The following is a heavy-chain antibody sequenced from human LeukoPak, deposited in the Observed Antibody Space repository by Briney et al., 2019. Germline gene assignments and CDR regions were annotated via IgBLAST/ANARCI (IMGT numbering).Heavy chain of an antibody. J-gene: IGHJ4*02. CDR2: ISGSGGST. V-gene: IGHV3-23*01. CDR1: GFTFSSYA. D-gene: IGHD3-22*01. Sequence: GGSLRLSCAASGFTFSSYAMSWVRQAPGKGLEWVSAISGSGGSTYYADSVKGRFTISRDNSKNTLYLQMNSLRAKDTAVYYCAKDVDSSGYYLDYWGQGTLVTVSS. CDR3: AKDVDSSGYYLDY.